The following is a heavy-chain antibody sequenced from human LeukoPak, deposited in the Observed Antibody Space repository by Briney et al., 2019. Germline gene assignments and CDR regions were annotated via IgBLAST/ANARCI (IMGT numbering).Heavy chain of an antibody. J-gene: IGHJ4*02. D-gene: IGHD3-10*01. CDR1: GGSISSSSYY. V-gene: IGHV3-66*02. CDR2: LYSDGGT. CDR3: AGGWSYYYFDF. Sequence: ETLSLTCTVSGGSISSSSYYWGWVRQPPGKGLEWVSLLYSDGGTHYADSVKGRFTISRDNSKNMLYLQMNSLRAEDTAVYYCAGGWSYYYFDFRGQGTLVTVSS.